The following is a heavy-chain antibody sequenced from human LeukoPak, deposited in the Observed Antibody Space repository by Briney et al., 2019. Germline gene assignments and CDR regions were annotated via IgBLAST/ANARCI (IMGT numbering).Heavy chain of an antibody. Sequence: ASVKVSCKASGYTFTIYGISWVRQAPGQGLEWMGWISAYNGNTNYAQKLQGRVTMTTDTSTSTAYMELRSLRSDDTAVYYCARDPPDYYDSSGYLNYYYYGMDVWGQGTTVTVSS. V-gene: IGHV1-18*01. CDR1: GYTFTIYG. D-gene: IGHD3-22*01. J-gene: IGHJ6*02. CDR3: ARDPPDYYDSSGYLNYYYYGMDV. CDR2: ISAYNGNT.